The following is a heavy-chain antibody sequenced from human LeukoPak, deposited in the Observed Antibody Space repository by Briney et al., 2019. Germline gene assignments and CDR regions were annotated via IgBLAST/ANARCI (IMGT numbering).Heavy chain of an antibody. D-gene: IGHD2-15*01. V-gene: IGHV4-39*01. CDR1: GGSISSSSYY. CDR2: IYYSGST. J-gene: IGHJ4*02. Sequence: SETLSLTCTVSGGSISSSSYYWGWSRQPPGEGLEWIVSIYYSGSTYYNPSLKSRVTISVDTSKNQFSLKLSSVTAADTAVYYCASLADCSGGSCYFDYWGQGTLVTVSS. CDR3: ASLADCSGGSCYFDY.